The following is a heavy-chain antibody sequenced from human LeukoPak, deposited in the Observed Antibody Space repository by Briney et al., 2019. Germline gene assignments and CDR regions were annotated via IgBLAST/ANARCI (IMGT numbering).Heavy chain of an antibody. V-gene: IGHV4-31*03. CDR1: GGSISSGGYY. CDR2: IYYSGST. CDR3: ARSGIVGAVDY. D-gene: IGHD1-26*01. J-gene: IGHJ4*02. Sequence: SETLSLTCTVSGGSISSGGYYWRWIRQHPGKGLEWIGYIYYSGSTYYNPSLKSRVTISVDTSKNQFSLKLSSVTAADTAVYYCARSGIVGAVDYWGQGTLVTVSS.